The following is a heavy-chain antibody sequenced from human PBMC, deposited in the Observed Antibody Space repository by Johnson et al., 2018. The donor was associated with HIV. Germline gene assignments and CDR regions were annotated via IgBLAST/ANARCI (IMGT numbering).Heavy chain of an antibody. CDR1: ALSVSTNY. Sequence: VQLVESGGGLMQPGGSLRLSCAASALSVSTNYISWVRQAPGKGLEWISVIYIGGNNYYADSVRDRFTISRDRSKNTVYLQMHGLRADDTAVYFCAGPYNWRNDYGAFYIWGQGTMVTVSS. V-gene: IGHV3-53*01. J-gene: IGHJ3*02. CDR2: IYIGGNN. D-gene: IGHD4/OR15-4a*01. CDR3: AGPYNWRNDYGAFYI.